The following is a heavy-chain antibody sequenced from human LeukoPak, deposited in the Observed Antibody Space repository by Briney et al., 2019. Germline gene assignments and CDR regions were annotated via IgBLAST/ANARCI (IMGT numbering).Heavy chain of an antibody. CDR1: GITFSSYA. CDR3: AKAGALVRSYMDV. D-gene: IGHD1-26*01. CDR2: ISGSGGST. Sequence: GGSLRLSCAASGITFSSYAMSWVRQAPGKGLEWVSVISGSGGSTYYADSVGGRFTLSRDNSKRMLYLQMNSLRAEDTAVYYCAKAGALVRSYMDVWGKGTTVTVSS. V-gene: IGHV3-23*01. J-gene: IGHJ6*03.